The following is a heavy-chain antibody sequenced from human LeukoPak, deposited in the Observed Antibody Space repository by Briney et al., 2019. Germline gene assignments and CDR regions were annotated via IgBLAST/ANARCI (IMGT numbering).Heavy chain of an antibody. J-gene: IGHJ3*02. CDR3: AKRYSSSWRAFDI. CDR1: GFTFSSYA. Sequence: GXXLRLSCAASGFTFSSYAMSWVRQAPGKGLEWVSAISAGGGSTYYADSVKGRFTISTDTSKNTLHLQMDSLRAEDTAVYYCAKRYSSSWRAFDIWGQGTMVTVSS. D-gene: IGHD6-13*01. CDR2: ISAGGGST. V-gene: IGHV3-23*01.